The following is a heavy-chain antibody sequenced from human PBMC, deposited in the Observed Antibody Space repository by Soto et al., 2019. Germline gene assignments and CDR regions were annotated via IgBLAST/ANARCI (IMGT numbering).Heavy chain of an antibody. CDR1: GFSVSSNY. CDR2: IYSGGST. Sequence: EVQLVETGGGLIQPGGSLRLSCAASGFSVSSNYMSWVRQAPGKGLEWVSVIYSGGSTYYADSVKGRFTISRDNSKNTLYLQMNSLRDEDTAVYYCARGRSRYCTNGVCYSRWFDPWGQGTLVTVSS. D-gene: IGHD2-8*01. J-gene: IGHJ5*02. V-gene: IGHV3-53*02. CDR3: ARGRSRYCTNGVCYSRWFDP.